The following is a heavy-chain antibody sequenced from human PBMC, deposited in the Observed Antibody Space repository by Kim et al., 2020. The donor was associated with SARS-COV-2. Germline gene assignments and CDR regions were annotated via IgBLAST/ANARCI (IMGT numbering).Heavy chain of an antibody. D-gene: IGHD3-9*01. V-gene: IGHV4-59*01. CDR3: AREDYDILTGYFFFDY. J-gene: IGHJ4*02. CDR2: IYYSGST. CDR1: GGSISSYY. Sequence: SETLSLTCTVSGGSISSYYWSWIRQPPGKGLEWIGYIYYSGSTNYNPSLKSRVTISVDTSKNQFSLKLSSVTAADTAVYYCAREDYDILTGYFFFDYWGQGTLVTVSS.